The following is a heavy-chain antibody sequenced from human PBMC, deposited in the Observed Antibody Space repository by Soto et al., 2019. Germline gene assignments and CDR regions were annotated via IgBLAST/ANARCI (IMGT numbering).Heavy chain of an antibody. J-gene: IGHJ4*02. CDR2: IKQDGSEK. V-gene: IGHV3-7*04. Sequence: GGSQRLSCATSGFTFSSYLMSWVRQAPGKGLEWVANIKQDGSEKYYVDSVKGRFTISRDNAKNSLYLQMNSLRAEDTAVYYCARDLASTTIPNYWGQGT. CDR1: GFTFSSYL. D-gene: IGHD4-17*01. CDR3: ARDLASTTIPNY.